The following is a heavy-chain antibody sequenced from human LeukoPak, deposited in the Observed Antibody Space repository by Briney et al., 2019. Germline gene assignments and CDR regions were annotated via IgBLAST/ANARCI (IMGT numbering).Heavy chain of an antibody. CDR2: ISGSGGST. Sequence: GGSLRLSCAASGFTFSNYWMSWVRQAPGKGLEWVSTISGSGGSTNYADSVKGRFTFSRDNSKKTLYLQMNSLRAEDTAVYYCAKDLPDYGDYIEGSWGQGTLVTVSS. J-gene: IGHJ5*02. V-gene: IGHV3-23*01. D-gene: IGHD4-17*01. CDR1: GFTFSNYW. CDR3: AKDLPDYGDYIEGS.